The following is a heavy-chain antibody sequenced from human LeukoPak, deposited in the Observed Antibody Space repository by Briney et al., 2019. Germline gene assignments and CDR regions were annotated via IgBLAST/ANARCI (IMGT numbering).Heavy chain of an antibody. CDR3: GRQSFGARHEIGH. CDR1: ELPLSGNW. Sequence: ASVKVSCKASELPLSGNWIHWVRQVPGQGLEWMGCINPSSGRTDYVQKFQGRVKMTWDTSTSTVYMELGSLRSDDTAVYFCGRQSFGARHEIGHWGQGSLVTVSS. CDR2: INPSSGRT. D-gene: IGHD3-10*01. V-gene: IGHV1-2*02. J-gene: IGHJ4*02.